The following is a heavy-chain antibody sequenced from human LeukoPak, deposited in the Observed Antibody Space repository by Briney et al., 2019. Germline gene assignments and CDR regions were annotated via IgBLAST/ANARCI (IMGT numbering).Heavy chain of an antibody. CDR2: ISRSGGST. V-gene: IGHV3-23*01. D-gene: IGHD3-16*01. Sequence: PGGSLRLSCAASGFTFSSYAMSWVRQAPGKGLEWVSAISRSGGSTYYADSVKGRFTISRDNSKNTLYLQMNSLRAEDTAVYYCAKARLGAWGYYYYGMDVWGQGTTVTVSS. J-gene: IGHJ6*02. CDR1: GFTFSSYA. CDR3: AKARLGAWGYYYYGMDV.